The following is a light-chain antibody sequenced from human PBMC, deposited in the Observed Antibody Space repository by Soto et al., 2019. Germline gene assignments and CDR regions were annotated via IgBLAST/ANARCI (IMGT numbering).Light chain of an antibody. CDR3: QQTYSTPFT. CDR2: AAS. V-gene: IGKV1-39*01. CDR1: QSMNNY. J-gene: IGKJ3*01. Sequence: DIQMTQSPSSLSASVGDRVTITCRASQSMNNYLSWIQQKPGKAPKLLIYAASTLQSGVPSRFSGSGSGTDLTITISSLQPEDFATYYCQQTYSTPFTFGPGTKVDVK.